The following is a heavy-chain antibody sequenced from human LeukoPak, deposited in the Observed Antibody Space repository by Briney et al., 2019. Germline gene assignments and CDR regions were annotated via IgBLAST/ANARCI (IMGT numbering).Heavy chain of an antibody. D-gene: IGHD6-19*01. Sequence: SLSLSCAGSGFIFNNYAMHWVRQPPGKGLEWVSGISWNSGSIDYADSVEGRFTISRDNAKNSLYLQMNSLRVEDTAFYYCAKDNRRHYTSGPNPDSLHWGQGALVTVSS. J-gene: IGHJ4*02. CDR3: AKDNRRHYTSGPNPDSLH. CDR2: ISWNSGSI. V-gene: IGHV3-9*01. CDR1: GFIFNNYA.